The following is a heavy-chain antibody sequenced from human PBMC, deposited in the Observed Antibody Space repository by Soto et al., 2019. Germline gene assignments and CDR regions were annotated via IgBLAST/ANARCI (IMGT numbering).Heavy chain of an antibody. Sequence: QVQLVQSGAEVKKPGASVKVSCKASGYTFTSYGISWVRQAPGQGLEWMGWISAYNGNTNYAQKLQGRVTMTPDTSTSTAYRELRSLRSDDTAVYYCAGDEPRTGHWFDHSGQGTLVTVSS. CDR3: AGDEPRTGHWFDH. D-gene: IGHD3-10*01. V-gene: IGHV1-18*01. J-gene: IGHJ5*02. CDR2: ISAYNGNT. CDR1: GYTFTSYG.